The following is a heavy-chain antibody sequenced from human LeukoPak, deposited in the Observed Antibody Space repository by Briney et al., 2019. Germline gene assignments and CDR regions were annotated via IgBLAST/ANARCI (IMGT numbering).Heavy chain of an antibody. V-gene: IGHV3-23*01. CDR1: GFTFSNYA. J-gene: IGHJ4*02. CDR2: ISGSAIDT. Sequence: GGSLRLSCAASGFTFSNYAMSWVRQAPGKGLEWVSAISGSAIDTYYADSVKGRFTISRDNSKNTLYLQMNSLRAEDTAVYYCAKRHSSSFLYYFDCWGQGTLVTVSS. D-gene: IGHD6-6*01. CDR3: AKRHSSSFLYYFDC.